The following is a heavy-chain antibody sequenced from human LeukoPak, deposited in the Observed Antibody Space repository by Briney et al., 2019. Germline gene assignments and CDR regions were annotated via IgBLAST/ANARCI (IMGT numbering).Heavy chain of an antibody. D-gene: IGHD6-13*01. CDR1: GFTFSSYA. J-gene: IGHJ4*02. Sequence: PGGSLRLSCAASGFTFSSYAMSWVRQAPGKGLEWVSAISGSGGSTYYADSVKGRFTISRDNSKNTLYLQMNSLRAEDTAVYYCAKDTTWGGSSPPFDYWGQGTLVTVSS. CDR3: AKDTTWGGSSPPFDY. CDR2: ISGSGGST. V-gene: IGHV3-23*01.